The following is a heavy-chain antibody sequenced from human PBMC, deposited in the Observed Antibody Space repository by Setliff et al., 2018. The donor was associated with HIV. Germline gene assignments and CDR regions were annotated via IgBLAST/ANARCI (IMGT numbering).Heavy chain of an antibody. J-gene: IGHJ4*02. CDR2: IIPILGPA. D-gene: IGHD3-3*02. CDR1: GGTFSSYA. V-gene: IGHV1-69*13. Sequence: WASVKVSCKASGGTFSSYAISWVRQAPGQGLEWMGGIIPILGPANYAQKFQGRVTITAGEYTTTSYMELRNLRSEDTAIYYCARGLGNFVPDLIGYFDYWGQGTLVTVSS. CDR3: ARGLGNFVPDLIGYFDY.